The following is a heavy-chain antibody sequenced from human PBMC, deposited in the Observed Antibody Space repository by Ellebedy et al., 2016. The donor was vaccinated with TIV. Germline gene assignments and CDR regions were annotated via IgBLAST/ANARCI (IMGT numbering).Heavy chain of an antibody. D-gene: IGHD6-19*01. Sequence: GESLKISCEASGFTFSRNWISWFRLAPGKGLEWVANIKKDGSEKYYVDSVKGRFTISRDNAKNSVYLQLSSLGAEDTAVYYCARDVWGGGWAWGQGTPVTVSS. CDR2: IKKDGSEK. CDR3: ARDVWGGGWA. CDR1: GFTFSRNW. V-gene: IGHV3-7*01. J-gene: IGHJ5*02.